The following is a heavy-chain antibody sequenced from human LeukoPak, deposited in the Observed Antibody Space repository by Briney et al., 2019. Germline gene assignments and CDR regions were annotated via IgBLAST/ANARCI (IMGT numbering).Heavy chain of an antibody. CDR3: ARGLAAAERDYFEY. CDR2: IYHSGST. J-gene: IGHJ4*02. D-gene: IGHD6-13*01. V-gene: IGHV4-30-2*01. CDR1: GGSISSGGYS. Sequence: SETLSLTCAVSGGSISSGGYSWSWIRQPPGKGLEWIGYIYHSGSTYYNPSLKSRVTISVDRSKNQFSLKLSSVTAADTAVYYCARGLAAAERDYFEYWGQGTLVTVSS.